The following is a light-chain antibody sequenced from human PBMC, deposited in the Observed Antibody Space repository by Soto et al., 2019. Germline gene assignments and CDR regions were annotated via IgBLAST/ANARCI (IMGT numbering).Light chain of an antibody. CDR3: VLYMGSGIWV. CDR1: SGSVSTSYY. V-gene: IGLV8-61*01. Sequence: QTVVTQEPSFSVSPGGTVTLTCGLSSGSVSTSYYPSWYQQTPGQSPRTLIYRTNTRSSGVPDRFSGSILGNKAALAITGAQADDESDYYCVLYMGSGIWVVGGGTKLTVL. CDR2: RTN. J-gene: IGLJ3*02.